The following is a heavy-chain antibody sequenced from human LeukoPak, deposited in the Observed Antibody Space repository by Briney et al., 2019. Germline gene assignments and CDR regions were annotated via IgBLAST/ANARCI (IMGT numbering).Heavy chain of an antibody. CDR2: ISSNGSST. Sequence: GGSLRLSCSASGFTFSSYAMHWVRQAPGKGLEYVSPISSNGSSTYYADSVKGRFTISRDNSKNTLYLQMSSLRAEDTAVYYCVKDRDSSGWYYYFDYWGQGTLVTVSS. CDR1: GFTFSSYA. CDR3: VKDRDSSGWYYYFDY. J-gene: IGHJ4*02. V-gene: IGHV3-64D*06. D-gene: IGHD6-19*01.